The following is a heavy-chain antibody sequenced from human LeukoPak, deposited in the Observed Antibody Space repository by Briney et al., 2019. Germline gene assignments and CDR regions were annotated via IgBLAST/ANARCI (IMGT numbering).Heavy chain of an antibody. CDR3: ARGPPLRYFDWLLNY. CDR2: IWYDGSNK. V-gene: IGHV3-33*01. Sequence: GGSLRLSCAASGFXFSSYGIHWVRQAPGKGLEWVAVIWYDGSNKYYADSVKGRFTISRDNSKNTLYLQMNSLRAEDTAVYYCARGPPLRYFDWLLNYWGQGTLVTVSS. J-gene: IGHJ4*02. CDR1: GFXFSSYG. D-gene: IGHD3-9*01.